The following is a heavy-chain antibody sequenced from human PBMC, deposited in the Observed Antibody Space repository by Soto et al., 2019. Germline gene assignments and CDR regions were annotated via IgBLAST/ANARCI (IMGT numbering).Heavy chain of an antibody. J-gene: IGHJ6*02. CDR2: INAGNGNT. CDR1: GYTFTSYA. Sequence: QVQLVQSWAEEKKPGASVKVSCKASGYTFTSYAMHWVRQATGQRLEWMGWINAGNGNTKYSQKFQGRVTITRDTSASTAYMELSSLRSEDTAVYYCARDPSYYGMDVWGQGTTVTVSS. V-gene: IGHV1-3*05. CDR3: ARDPSYYGMDV.